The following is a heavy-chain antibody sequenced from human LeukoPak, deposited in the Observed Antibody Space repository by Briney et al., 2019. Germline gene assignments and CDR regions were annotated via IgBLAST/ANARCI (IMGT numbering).Heavy chain of an antibody. V-gene: IGHV5-51*01. CDR3: ARQGSGYSYGYTSFDSSSWPRPFDY. D-gene: IGHD5-18*01. Sequence: GESLKISCKGSGYNFTSYWIGWVRQMPGKGLEWMGIIYPGDSDTRYSPSFQGQVTISADKSISTAYLQWSSLKASDTAMYYCARQGSGYSYGYTSFDSSSWPRPFDYWGQGTLVTVSS. CDR2: IYPGDSDT. J-gene: IGHJ4*02. CDR1: GYNFTSYW.